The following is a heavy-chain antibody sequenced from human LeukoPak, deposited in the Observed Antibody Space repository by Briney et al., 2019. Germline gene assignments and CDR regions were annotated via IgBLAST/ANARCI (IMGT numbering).Heavy chain of an antibody. CDR2: ISGGGETT. CDR1: GFTFNNYA. J-gene: IGHJ4*02. CDR3: ARDYADYVGYFFFDY. Sequence: RGSLRLSCAASGFTFNNYAMNWVRQAPGKGLEWVSSISGGGETTYYADSAKGRFTISRDNSQNTLYLQMNSLRAEDTAVYYCARDYADYVGYFFFDYWGQGTLVTVSS. D-gene: IGHD4-17*01. V-gene: IGHV3-23*01.